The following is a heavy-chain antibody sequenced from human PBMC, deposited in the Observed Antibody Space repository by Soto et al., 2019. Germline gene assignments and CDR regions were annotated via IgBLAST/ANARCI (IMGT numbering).Heavy chain of an antibody. J-gene: IGHJ6*03. V-gene: IGHV4-31*03. CDR2: IYYSGST. CDR1: GGSISSGGYY. Sequence: QVQLQESGPGLVKPSQTLSLTCTVSGGSISSGGYYWSWIRQHPGKGLEWIGYIYYSGSTYYNPSLKSRVNISVDTSKNQFSLKLSSVTAADTAVYYCARTYYDFWSGYYQDGYYYYMDVWGKGTTVTVSS. D-gene: IGHD3-3*01. CDR3: ARTYYDFWSGYYQDGYYYYMDV.